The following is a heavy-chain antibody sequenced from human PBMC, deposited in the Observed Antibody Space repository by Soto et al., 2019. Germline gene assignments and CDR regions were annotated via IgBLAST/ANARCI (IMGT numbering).Heavy chain of an antibody. Sequence: EVQLVESGGGLVRPGGALRLSCAASGFTFSYYWMHWVRQAPGKGLVWVSRIHSDGSSTTYADLVKGRFIISRDNARNTVDLQMNSVRVEDTAVYYCARGGRGAFDLWGQGKVVTVSS. J-gene: IGHJ3*01. D-gene: IGHD1-26*01. CDR2: IHSDGSST. V-gene: IGHV3-74*01. CDR1: GFTFSYYW. CDR3: ARGGRGAFDL.